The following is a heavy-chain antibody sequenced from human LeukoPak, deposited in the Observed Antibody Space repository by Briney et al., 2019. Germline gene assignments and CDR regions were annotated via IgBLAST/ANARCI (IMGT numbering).Heavy chain of an antibody. Sequence: SETLSLTCSVSGGSISSISYYWGWIRQPPGKGLEWIGNIYYSGNTYYNPSLKSRVTISVDTSKNQFSLKLSSVTAADTAVYYCARGPYYYDSSGYPFDYWGQGTLVTVSS. J-gene: IGHJ4*02. CDR3: ARGPYYYDSSGYPFDY. CDR2: IYYSGNT. CDR1: GGSISSISYY. D-gene: IGHD3-22*01. V-gene: IGHV4-39*07.